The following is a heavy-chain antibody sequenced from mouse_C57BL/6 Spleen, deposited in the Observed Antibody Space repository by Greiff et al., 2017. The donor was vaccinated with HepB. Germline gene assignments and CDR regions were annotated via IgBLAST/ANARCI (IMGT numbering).Heavy chain of an antibody. CDR1: GYTFTSYG. D-gene: IGHD2-5*01. V-gene: IGHV1-81*01. CDR2: IYPRSGNT. Sequence: VQLQQSGAELARPGASVKLSCKASGYTFTSYGISWVKQRTGQGLEWIGEIYPRSGNTYYNEKFKGKATLTADKSSSTAYMELRSLTSEDSAVYFCARWDSNYPHYYAMDYWGQGTSVTVSS. J-gene: IGHJ4*01. CDR3: ARWDSNYPHYYAMDY.